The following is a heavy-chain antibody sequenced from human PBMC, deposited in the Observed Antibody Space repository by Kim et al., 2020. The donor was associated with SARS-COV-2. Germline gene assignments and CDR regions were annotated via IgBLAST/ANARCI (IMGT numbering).Heavy chain of an antibody. D-gene: IGHD2-15*01. Sequence: GGSLRLSCAASGFTFSTYGMNWVRQAPGKGLEWVALICYDSSYKYYADSVKGRFTISRDNAKNTLYLQMNSLRAEDTAVYYCARGVIGRDATRGGMDAWG. CDR1: GFTFSTYG. CDR2: ICYDSSYK. CDR3: ARGVIGRDATRGGMDA. V-gene: IGHV3-33*08. J-gene: IGHJ6*01.